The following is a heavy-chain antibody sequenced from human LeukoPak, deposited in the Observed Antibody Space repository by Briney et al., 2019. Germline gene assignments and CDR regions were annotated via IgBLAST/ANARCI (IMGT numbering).Heavy chain of an antibody. Sequence: ASVKVSCKASGYTFTSYGISWVRQAPGQGLEWMGWIDPNSGGTNYAQKFQGRVTMTRDTSITTAYMELSRLRSDDTAVYYCARESGAMIVVVIPNWFDPWGQGTLVTVSS. CDR1: GYTFTSYG. CDR3: ARESGAMIVVVIPNWFDP. D-gene: IGHD3-22*01. V-gene: IGHV1-2*02. CDR2: IDPNSGGT. J-gene: IGHJ5*02.